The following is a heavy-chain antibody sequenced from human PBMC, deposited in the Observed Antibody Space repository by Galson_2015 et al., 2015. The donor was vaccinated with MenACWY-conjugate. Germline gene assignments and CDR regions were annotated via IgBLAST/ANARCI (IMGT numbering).Heavy chain of an antibody. V-gene: IGHV3-48*04. CDR3: AAYYDSSGYYFDY. Sequence: ALRLSCAASGLTFSSYSMNWVRQAPGKGLEWVSYISSSSSTIYYADSVKGRFTISRDNAKNSLYLQMNSLRAEDTAVYYCAAYYDSSGYYFDYWGQGTLVTVSS. D-gene: IGHD3-22*01. CDR2: ISSSSSTI. J-gene: IGHJ4*02. CDR1: GLTFSSYS.